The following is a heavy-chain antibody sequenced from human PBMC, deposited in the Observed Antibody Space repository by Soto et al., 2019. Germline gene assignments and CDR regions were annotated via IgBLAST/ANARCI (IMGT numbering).Heavy chain of an antibody. D-gene: IGHD3-10*01. J-gene: IGHJ4*02. CDR2: ISGSGDSI. CDR3: EKSLQERYEGSGSFPPYYFDY. V-gene: IGHV3-23*01. CDR1: GFTFSTYG. Sequence: PGGSLRLSCGASGFTFSTYGMSWVRQAPGKGLEWVSVISGSGDSIYYADSVKGRFTISRDNSKKNTLYLQMNSLRAEDTAVYFCEKSLQERYEGSGSFPPYYFDYCGQRSLVPVSS.